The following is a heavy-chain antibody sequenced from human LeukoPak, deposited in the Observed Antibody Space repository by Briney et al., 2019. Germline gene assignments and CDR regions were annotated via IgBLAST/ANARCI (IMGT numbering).Heavy chain of an antibody. J-gene: IGHJ4*02. CDR2: ISYSGST. CDR1: GGSVSSASYY. D-gene: IGHD6-13*01. Sequence: PSETLSLTCTVSGGSVSSASYYWSWIRQPPGKGLEWIGYISYSGSTDYNPSLKSRVTISVDTSKNQFSLKLSSVTAADTALYYCARQSSRWYVFDVWGQGTLVTVSS. V-gene: IGHV4-61*01. CDR3: ARQSSRWYVFDV.